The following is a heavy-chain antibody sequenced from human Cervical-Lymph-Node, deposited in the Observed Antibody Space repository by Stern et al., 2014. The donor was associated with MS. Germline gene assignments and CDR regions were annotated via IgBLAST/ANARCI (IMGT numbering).Heavy chain of an antibody. CDR2: INPNSGGT. Sequence: VHLVESGAEVKKPGASVKVSCKASGYTFTGYYMHWVRQAPGQGLEWMGWINPNSGGTNYAQKFQGWVTMTRDTSISTAYMELSRLRSDDTAVYYCARGVSEEQQLVRHPYNWFDPWGQGTLVTVSS. V-gene: IGHV1-2*04. D-gene: IGHD6-13*01. J-gene: IGHJ5*02. CDR1: GYTFTGYY. CDR3: ARGVSEEQQLVRHPYNWFDP.